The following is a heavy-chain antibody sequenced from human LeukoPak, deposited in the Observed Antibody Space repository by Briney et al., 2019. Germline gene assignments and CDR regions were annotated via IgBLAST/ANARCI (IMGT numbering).Heavy chain of an antibody. CDR1: GFTFSSYA. Sequence: GGSLRLSCAASGFTFSSYAMSWVRQAPGKGLEWVSAISGSGGSTYYADSVKGRFTISRDNSKNTLYLQMNSLRAEDTAVYYCAKLITMIVVVTNDYWGQGTLVTVSS. CDR2: ISGSGGST. CDR3: AKLITMIVVVTNDY. V-gene: IGHV3-23*01. J-gene: IGHJ4*02. D-gene: IGHD3-22*01.